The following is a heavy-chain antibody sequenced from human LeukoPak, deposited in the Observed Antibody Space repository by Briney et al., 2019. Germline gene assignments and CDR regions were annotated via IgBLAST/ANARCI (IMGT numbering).Heavy chain of an antibody. V-gene: IGHV1-46*03. D-gene: IGHD4-17*01. Sequence: ASVKVSCKTSGYTFTSYYMHWVRQAPGQGVEWMGIINPSGGSTSYAQKFQGRVTMTRDTSTSTVYMELSSLRSEDTAVYYCASSRETTVTPNLDYWGQGTLVTVSS. CDR1: GYTFTSYY. J-gene: IGHJ4*02. CDR3: ASSRETTVTPNLDY. CDR2: INPSGGST.